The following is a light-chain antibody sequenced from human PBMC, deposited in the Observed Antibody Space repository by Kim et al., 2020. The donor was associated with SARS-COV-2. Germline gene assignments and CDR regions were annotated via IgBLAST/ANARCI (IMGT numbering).Light chain of an antibody. Sequence: QSVLTQPASVSGSPGQSITISCTGTSSDVGGYNYVSWYQQHPGKAPKLMNYDVSNRPSGVSNRFSGSKSGNTASLTISGLQAEDEADYYCSSYTSSSTRVFGGGTQLTVL. CDR3: SSYTSSSTRV. J-gene: IGLJ3*02. CDR2: DVS. V-gene: IGLV2-14*03. CDR1: SSDVGGYNY.